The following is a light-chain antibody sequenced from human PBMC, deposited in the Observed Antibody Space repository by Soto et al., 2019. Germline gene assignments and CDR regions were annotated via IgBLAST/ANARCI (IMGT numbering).Light chain of an antibody. Sequence: EIVLTQSPATLYFSPGETATLSCRASQSVSGYIGWYQQKPGQAPRLIIYADSNRATGIPARFSGSGSGTDFTRTISSLEPEDFSVYYCQQRYNWPITFGQGTRLEIK. V-gene: IGKV3-11*01. CDR2: ADS. CDR1: QSVSGY. CDR3: QQRYNWPIT. J-gene: IGKJ5*01.